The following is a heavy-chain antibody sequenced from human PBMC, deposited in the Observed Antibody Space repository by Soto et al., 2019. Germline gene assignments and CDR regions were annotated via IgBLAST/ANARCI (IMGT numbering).Heavy chain of an antibody. J-gene: IGHJ4*02. CDR1: GGTFSSYA. CDR3: ARGVAAAGNFDY. CDR2: IIPIFGTA. V-gene: IGHV1-69*01. D-gene: IGHD6-13*01. Sequence: QVQLVQSGAEVKKPGSSVKVSCKASGGTFSSYAISWVRQSPGQGLEWMGGIIPIFGTANYAQKFQGRVTINADESTSTANMELSSLRSEDTAVYYCARGVAAAGNFDYWGQGTLVTVSS.